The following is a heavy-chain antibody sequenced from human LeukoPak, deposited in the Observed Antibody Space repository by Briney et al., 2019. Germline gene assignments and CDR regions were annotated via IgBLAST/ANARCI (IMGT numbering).Heavy chain of an antibody. CDR3: ARGGYDILTGYFDY. CDR1: GGSFSGYY. CDR2: INHSGST. V-gene: IGHV4-34*01. Sequence: SETLSLTCAVYGGSFSGYYWSWIRQPPGKGLEWIGEINHSGSTNYNPSLKSRVTISVDTSKNQFSLKLGSVTAADTAVYYCARGGYDILTGYFDYWGQGTLVTVSS. J-gene: IGHJ4*02. D-gene: IGHD3-9*01.